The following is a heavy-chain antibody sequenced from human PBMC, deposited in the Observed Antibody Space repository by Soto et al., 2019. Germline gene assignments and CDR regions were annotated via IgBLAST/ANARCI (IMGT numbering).Heavy chain of an antibody. CDR2: INSDGSST. CDR3: ARLLYGSGTNWFDP. CDR1: GFTFSSYW. Sequence: QLVESGGGLVQPGGSLRLSCAASGFTFSSYWMHWVRQVPGKGLVWFSRINSDGSSTLYADSLKGRFTISRDNAKNTLYLQMSSLRAEDTAVYYWARLLYGSGTNWFDPWGQGTLVTVSS. J-gene: IGHJ5*02. V-gene: IGHV3-74*01. D-gene: IGHD3-10*01.